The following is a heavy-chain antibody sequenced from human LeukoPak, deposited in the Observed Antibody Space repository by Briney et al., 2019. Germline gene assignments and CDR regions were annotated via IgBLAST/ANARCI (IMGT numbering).Heavy chain of an antibody. J-gene: IGHJ4*02. CDR1: GGTFSSYA. Sequence: SVKVSCKASGGTFSSYAISWVRQAPGQGLEWMGGITPIFGTANYAQKFQGRVTITADKSTSTAYMELSSLRSEDTAVYYCARGDSSSWFYGDYWGQGTLVTVSS. V-gene: IGHV1-69*06. D-gene: IGHD6-13*01. CDR3: ARGDSSSWFYGDY. CDR2: ITPIFGTA.